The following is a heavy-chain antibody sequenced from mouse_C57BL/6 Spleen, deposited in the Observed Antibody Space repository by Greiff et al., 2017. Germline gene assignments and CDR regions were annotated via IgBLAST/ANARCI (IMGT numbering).Heavy chain of an antibody. V-gene: IGHV10-1*01. Sequence: EVQGVESGGGLVQPKGSLKLSCAASGFSFNTYAMNWVRQAPGKGLEWVARIRSKSNNYATYYADSVKDRFTISRDDSESMLYLQMNNLKTEDTAMYYCVRQGDGYVYYYAMDYWGQGTSVTVSS. CDR3: VRQGDGYVYYYAMDY. J-gene: IGHJ4*01. CDR1: GFSFNTYA. D-gene: IGHD2-3*01. CDR2: IRSKSNNYAT.